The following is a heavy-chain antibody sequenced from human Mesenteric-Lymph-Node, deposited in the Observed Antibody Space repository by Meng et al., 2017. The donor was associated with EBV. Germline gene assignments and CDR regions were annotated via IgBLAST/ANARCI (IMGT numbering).Heavy chain of an antibody. CDR2: IYPCDADT. CDR1: GYIFTGCW. V-gene: IGHV5-51*01. D-gene: IGHD4-23*01. CDR3: ARQQGNSGVDY. Sequence: VGGVKNPRASLKISCKCSGYIFTGCWIGSWRHMPGKGRELMVIIYPCDADTRYSPSFQGQVTISADKSISTAYLQLSSLKASDTAMYYCARQQGNSGVDYWGQGTLVTVSS. J-gene: IGHJ4*02.